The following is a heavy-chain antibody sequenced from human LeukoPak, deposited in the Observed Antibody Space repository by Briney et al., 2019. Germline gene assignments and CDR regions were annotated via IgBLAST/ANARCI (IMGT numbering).Heavy chain of an antibody. CDR2: IYYSGST. Sequence: SETLSLTCTVSGGSISSYYWSWIRQPPGKGLEWIGYIYYSGSTNYNPSLKSRVTISVDTSKNQFSLKLSSVTATDTAVYYCARHGGSYYFDYWGQGTQVTVSS. V-gene: IGHV4-59*08. J-gene: IGHJ4*02. CDR3: ARHGGSYYFDY. D-gene: IGHD3-16*01. CDR1: GGSISSYY.